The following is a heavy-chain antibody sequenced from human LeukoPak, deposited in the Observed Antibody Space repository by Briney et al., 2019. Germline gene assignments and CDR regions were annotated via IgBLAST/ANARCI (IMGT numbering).Heavy chain of an antibody. Sequence: SETLSLTCAVYGGSFSGYYWSWIRQPPGKGLEWIGEINHSGSTNYNPSLKSRVTVSVDTSKNQFSLKLSSVTAADTAVYYCRGVGAFDIWGQGTMVTVSS. CDR1: GGSFSGYY. CDR3: RGVGAFDI. V-gene: IGHV4-34*01. D-gene: IGHD3-16*01. J-gene: IGHJ3*02. CDR2: INHSGST.